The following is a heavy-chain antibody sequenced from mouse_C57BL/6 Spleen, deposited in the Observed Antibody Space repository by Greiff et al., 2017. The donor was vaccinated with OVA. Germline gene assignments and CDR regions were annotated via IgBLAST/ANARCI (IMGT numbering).Heavy chain of an antibody. V-gene: IGHV5-9*01. D-gene: IGHD5-1*01. J-gene: IGHJ4*01. Sequence: DVMLVESGGGLVKPGGSLKLSCAASGFTFSSYTMSWVRQTPEKRLEWVATISGGGGNTYYPDSVKGRFTISRDNAKNTLYLQMSSLRSEDTALYYCARKEYPYYYAMDYWGQGTSVTVSS. CDR2: ISGGGGNT. CDR3: ARKEYPYYYAMDY. CDR1: GFTFSSYT.